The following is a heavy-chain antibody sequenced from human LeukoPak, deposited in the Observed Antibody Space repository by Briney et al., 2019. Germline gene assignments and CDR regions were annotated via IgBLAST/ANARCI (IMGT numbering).Heavy chain of an antibody. D-gene: IGHD5-24*01. CDR2: IYPGDSDT. J-gene: IGHJ4*02. CDR3: ARCGEMVTISSCYFDY. V-gene: IGHV5-51*01. CDR1: GYSFTYYW. Sequence: GESLKISCKGFGYSFTYYWIGWVRQMPGKGLEWMGIIYPGDSDTRYSPSFQGQVTISADKSISTAYLQWSSLRASDTAMYYCARCGEMVTISSCYFDYWGQGTLVTVSS.